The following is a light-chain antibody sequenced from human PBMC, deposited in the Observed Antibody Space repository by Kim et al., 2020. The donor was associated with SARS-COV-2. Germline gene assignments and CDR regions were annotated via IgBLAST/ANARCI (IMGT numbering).Light chain of an antibody. CDR3: QAWDSSTSVV. V-gene: IGLV3-1*01. CDR1: TLGEKY. Sequence: VSPGQTASIPCSGDTLGEKYTFWYQQKPGQSPLLIMYQDVKRPSGIPERFSGSNSGNTATLTISGTQPMDEADYYCQAWDSSTSVVFGGGTQLTVL. J-gene: IGLJ2*01. CDR2: QDV.